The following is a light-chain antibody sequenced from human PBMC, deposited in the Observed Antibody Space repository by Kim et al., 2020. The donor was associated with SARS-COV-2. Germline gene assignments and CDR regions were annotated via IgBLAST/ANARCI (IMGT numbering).Light chain of an antibody. J-gene: IGKJ3*01. CDR1: QSINTY. CDR3: QQSYITPFT. CDR2: AAS. V-gene: IGKV1-39*01. Sequence: DIQMTQSPSSLAASVGDRVTIICRASQSINTYLNWYQQKPDKAPKLLIYAASTLQSGVPSRFSGSGSETDFTLTISSLQPEDFGTYFCQQSYITPFTFGPGTKVDIK.